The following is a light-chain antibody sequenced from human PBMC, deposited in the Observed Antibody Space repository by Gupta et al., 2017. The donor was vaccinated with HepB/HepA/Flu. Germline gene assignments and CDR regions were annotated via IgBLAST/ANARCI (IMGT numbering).Light chain of an antibody. CDR2: DAS. J-gene: IGKJ2*01. Sequence: EIVLTQSPATLSLSPGERATLSCRASQSVSSYLAWYQQKPGQAPRLLIYDASNRDTGIPARFSGSGCGRDLTLTISNREPEDFAVYYCQQRSNWPPYTFGQGTKLEIK. V-gene: IGKV3-11*02. CDR1: QSVSSY. CDR3: QQRSNWPPYT.